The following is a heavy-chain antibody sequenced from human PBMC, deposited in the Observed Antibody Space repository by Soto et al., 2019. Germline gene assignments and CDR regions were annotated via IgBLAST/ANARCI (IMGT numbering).Heavy chain of an antibody. J-gene: IGHJ4*02. CDR1: RFTFNSYC. Sequence: LXLSCAASRFTFNSYCMHWVRQAPCKGLEWVAVISYDGSNKYYADSVKGRFTISRDNSKNTLYLQMNSLRAEDTAVYYGAKDRGTTDWGQGTLVTVSS. CDR2: ISYDGSNK. V-gene: IGHV3-30*18. D-gene: IGHD4-17*01. CDR3: AKDRGTTD.